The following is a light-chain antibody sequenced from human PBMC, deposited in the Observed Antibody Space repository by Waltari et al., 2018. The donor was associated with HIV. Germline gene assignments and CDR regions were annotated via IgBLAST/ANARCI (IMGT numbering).Light chain of an antibody. CDR2: LGS. V-gene: IGKV2-28*01. Sequence: DIVMTQSPLSLAVTPGEPTSISCRSSQNLLHSNGYNYLDWFLQKPGQSPQLLIYLGSNRASGVPDRFRGSGSGTDFTLKISRVEAEDVGVYYCMQSLQTPRTFGQGTKLEIK. CDR1: QNLLHSNGYNY. CDR3: MQSLQTPRT. J-gene: IGKJ2*01.